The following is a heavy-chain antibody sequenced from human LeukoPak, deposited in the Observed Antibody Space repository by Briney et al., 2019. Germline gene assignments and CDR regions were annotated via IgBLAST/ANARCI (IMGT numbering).Heavy chain of an antibody. Sequence: PGGSLRLSCAASGFTFSSYSMNWVRQAPGKGLEWVSYISSSSSTIYYADSVKGRFTISRDNAKNSLHLQMNSLRAEDTAVYYCASALWFGEYYFDYWGQGTLVTVSS. V-gene: IGHV3-48*01. J-gene: IGHJ4*02. D-gene: IGHD3-10*01. CDR3: ASALWFGEYYFDY. CDR2: ISSSSSTI. CDR1: GFTFSSYS.